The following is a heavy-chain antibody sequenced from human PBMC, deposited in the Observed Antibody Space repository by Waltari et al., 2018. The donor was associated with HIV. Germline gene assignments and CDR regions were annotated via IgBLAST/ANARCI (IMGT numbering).Heavy chain of an antibody. CDR3: ARTPYDTSGYCFDY. J-gene: IGHJ4*02. CDR2: VWYDGNNK. D-gene: IGHD3-22*01. Sequence: QVQLVEAGGGVVQPGRFLRLSCTASGFIFSSYGMHWVRQAPGKGLEWVAVVWYDGNNKYYVDSVKGRFTISRDNSKNTLYLQMNNLRVEDTAVYYCARTPYDTSGYCFDYWGQGTLVTVSS. V-gene: IGHV3-33*01. CDR1: GFIFSSYG.